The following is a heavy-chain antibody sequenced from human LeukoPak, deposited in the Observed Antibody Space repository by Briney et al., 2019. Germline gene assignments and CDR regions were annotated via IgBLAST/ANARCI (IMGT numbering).Heavy chain of an antibody. Sequence: SETLSLTCAVCGGSFNNYYWSWIRQPPGKGLQWIGEINHSGSTNYNPSLKSRVLISVDPSKNQFSLKVTSVTAADTALYYCARGGWELPEGYFDYWAQGTLVTVSS. CDR1: GGSFNNYY. V-gene: IGHV4-34*01. J-gene: IGHJ4*02. D-gene: IGHD1-26*01. CDR2: INHSGST. CDR3: ARGGWELPEGYFDY.